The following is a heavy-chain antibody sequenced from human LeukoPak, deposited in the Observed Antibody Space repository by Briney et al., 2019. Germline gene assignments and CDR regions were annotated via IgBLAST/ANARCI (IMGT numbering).Heavy chain of an antibody. V-gene: IGHV4-59*01. Sequence: SETLSLTCTGSAVSISSFYWRWIPQPPGKGLEWCVYIYYSGSTNYNPSLKSLATISVDTSKNEFSVKLSPVTAADTVFYCWARGGPFMMGDVWGQGTLVTVSS. D-gene: IGHD3-16*01. CDR2: IYYSGST. J-gene: IGHJ4*02. CDR1: AVSISSFY. CDR3: ARGGPFMMGDV.